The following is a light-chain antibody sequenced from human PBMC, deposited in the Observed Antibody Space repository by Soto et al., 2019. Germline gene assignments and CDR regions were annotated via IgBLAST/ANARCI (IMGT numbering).Light chain of an antibody. CDR1: SSDVGGYDY. Sequence: QSVLTQPPSASGSPGQSVTMSCSGTSSDVGGYDYVSWYQQHPGKAPKLMIYEVSKQPSGVPDRFFGSKSGNTASLTVSGLQAEDEADYYCSSYAGSSNFVVFGGGTKLTVL. CDR3: SSYAGSSNFVV. CDR2: EVS. J-gene: IGLJ2*01. V-gene: IGLV2-8*01.